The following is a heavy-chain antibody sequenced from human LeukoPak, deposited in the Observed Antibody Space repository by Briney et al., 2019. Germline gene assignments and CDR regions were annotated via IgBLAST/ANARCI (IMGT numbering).Heavy chain of an antibody. V-gene: IGHV1-2*02. D-gene: IGHD4-17*01. CDR1: AYTFTGYY. CDR2: INPKSGGT. J-gene: IGHJ5*02. CDR3: AREADYGDYVFWFDP. Sequence: ASVKVSCKASAYTFTGYYMHWVRQAPGQGLEWMGWINPKSGGTNYTQKFQDRVTMTRDTSINTAYMDLSRLRSDDTAVYYCAREADYGDYVFWFDPWGQGTLVTVSS.